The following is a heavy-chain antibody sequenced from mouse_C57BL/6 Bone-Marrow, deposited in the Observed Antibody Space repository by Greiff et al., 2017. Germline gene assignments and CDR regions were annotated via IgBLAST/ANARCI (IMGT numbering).Heavy chain of an antibody. CDR2: IDPETGGT. CDR1: GYTFTDYE. CDR3: TRLRSNPAWFAY. J-gene: IGHJ3*01. Sequence: VKLQESGAELVRPGASVTLSCKASGYTFTDYEMHWVKQTPVHGLEWIGAIDPETGGTAYNQKFKGKAILTADKSSSTAYMELRSLTSEDSAVYYCTRLRSNPAWFAYWGQGTLVTVSA. V-gene: IGHV1-15*01. D-gene: IGHD2-12*01.